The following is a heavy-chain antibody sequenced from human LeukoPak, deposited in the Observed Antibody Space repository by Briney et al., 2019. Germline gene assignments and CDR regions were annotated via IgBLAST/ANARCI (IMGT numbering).Heavy chain of an antibody. V-gene: IGHV3-23*01. Sequence: GGSLRLSCAASGFTFSSYGMSWVRQAPGKGLEWVSAISGSGGSTYYADSVKGRFTISRDNSKNTLYLQMNSLRAEDTAVYYCARGGHSSGYCFYWGQGTLVTVSS. J-gene: IGHJ4*02. CDR2: ISGSGGST. CDR3: ARGGHSSGYCFY. CDR1: GFTFSSYG. D-gene: IGHD3-22*01.